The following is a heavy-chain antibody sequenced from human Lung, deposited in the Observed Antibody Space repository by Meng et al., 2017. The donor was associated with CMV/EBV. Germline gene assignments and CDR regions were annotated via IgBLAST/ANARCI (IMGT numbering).Heavy chain of an antibody. V-gene: IGHV4-59*01. J-gene: IGHJ3*02. Sequence: SETLSLXCTVSGGSISSYYWSWIRQPPGKGLEWIGYIYYSGSTNYNPSLKSRVTISVDTSKNQFSLKLSSVTAADTAVYYCARDCSSTSCLDAFDIWGQGTMVXVSS. CDR3: ARDCSSTSCLDAFDI. CDR2: IYYSGST. D-gene: IGHD2-2*01. CDR1: GGSISSYY.